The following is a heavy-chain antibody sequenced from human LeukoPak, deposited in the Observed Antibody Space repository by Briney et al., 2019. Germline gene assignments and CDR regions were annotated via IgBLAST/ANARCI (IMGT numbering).Heavy chain of an antibody. J-gene: IGHJ4*02. V-gene: IGHV3-66*01. D-gene: IGHD3-22*01. CDR3: ARGDDSSGYGYFDY. Sequence: GGSLRLSCAASGFTFSNYAMRWVRQAPGKGLEWVSVIYSGGSTYYADSVKGRFTISRDNSKNTLYLQMNSLRAEDTAVYYCARGDDSSGYGYFDYWGQGTLVTVSS. CDR2: IYSGGST. CDR1: GFTFSNYA.